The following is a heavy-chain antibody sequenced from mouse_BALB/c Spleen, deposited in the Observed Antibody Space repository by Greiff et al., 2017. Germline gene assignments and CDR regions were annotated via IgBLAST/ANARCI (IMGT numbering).Heavy chain of an antibody. CDR2: IWAGGST. CDR3: ARDRPYYGNYDAMDY. CDR1: GFSLTSYG. J-gene: IGHJ4*01. Sequence: VQLQQSGPGLVAPSQILSITCTVSGFSLTSYGVHWVRQPPGKGLEWLGVIWAGGSTNYNSALMSRLSISKDNSKSQVFLKMNSLQTDDTAMYYCARDRPYYGNYDAMDYWGQGTSVTVSS. V-gene: IGHV2-9*02. D-gene: IGHD2-10*01.